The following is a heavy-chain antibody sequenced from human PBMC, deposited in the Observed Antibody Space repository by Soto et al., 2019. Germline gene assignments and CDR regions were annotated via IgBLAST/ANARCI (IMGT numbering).Heavy chain of an antibody. CDR2: IYYSGST. D-gene: IGHD1-1*01. J-gene: IGHJ4*02. CDR1: GGSISSYY. Sequence: QVQLQESGPGLVKPSETLSLTCTVSGGSISSYYWSWIRQPPGKGLEWIGYIYYSGSTNYNPSLKSRVTISVDTSKNQFSLKLSSVTAADTAVYYCARGPQPNWNDIIHWGQGTLVTVSS. V-gene: IGHV4-59*01. CDR3: ARGPQPNWNDIIH.